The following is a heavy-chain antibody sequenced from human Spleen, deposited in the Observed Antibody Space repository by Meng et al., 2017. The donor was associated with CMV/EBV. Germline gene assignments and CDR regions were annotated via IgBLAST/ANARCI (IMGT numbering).Heavy chain of an antibody. CDR3: ARAYLKNYYGMDV. CDR1: GFAFSSCA. CDR2: ISSSSSYI. J-gene: IGHJ6*02. Sequence: GESLKISCAASGFAFSSCAMNWVRQAPGKGLEWVSSISSSSSYIYYADSVKGRFTISRDNAKNSLYLQMNSLRAEDTAVYYCARAYLKNYYGMDVWGQGTTVTVSS. V-gene: IGHV3-21*04.